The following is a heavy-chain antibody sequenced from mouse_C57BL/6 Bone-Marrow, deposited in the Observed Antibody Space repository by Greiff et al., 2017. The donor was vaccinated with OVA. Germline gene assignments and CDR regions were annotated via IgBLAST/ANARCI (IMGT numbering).Heavy chain of an antibody. CDR3: TTPYYYGSRGYFDV. D-gene: IGHD1-1*01. CDR1: GFNIKDDY. Sequence: EVQLVESGAELVRPGASVKLSCTASGFNIKDDYMHWVKQRPEQGLEWIGWIDPENGDTEYASKFQGKATITADTSSNTAYLQLSSLTSEDTAVYYCTTPYYYGSRGYFDVWGTGTTVTVSS. CDR2: IDPENGDT. J-gene: IGHJ1*03. V-gene: IGHV14-4*01.